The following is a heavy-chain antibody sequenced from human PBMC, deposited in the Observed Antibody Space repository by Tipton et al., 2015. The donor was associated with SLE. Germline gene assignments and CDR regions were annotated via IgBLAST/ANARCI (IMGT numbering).Heavy chain of an antibody. V-gene: IGHV4-59*01. CDR1: GGSISSYY. CDR2: IYYSGST. J-gene: IGHJ2*01. Sequence: TLSLTCSVSGGSISSYYWSWIRQPPGKGLEWIGYIYYSGSTNYNPSLKSRVTVSVDTSKNQLSLKLSPVTAADTAVYYCVRVGRYLAAAGDWFFDLWGRGTLVAVSS. CDR3: VRVGRYLAAAGDWFFDL. D-gene: IGHD6-13*01.